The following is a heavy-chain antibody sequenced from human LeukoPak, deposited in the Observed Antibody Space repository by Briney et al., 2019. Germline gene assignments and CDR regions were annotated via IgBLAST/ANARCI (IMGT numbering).Heavy chain of an antibody. V-gene: IGHV1-18*01. CDR2: ISAYNGNT. CDR3: ARSIAVAGKDNWFDP. Sequence: ASVKVSCKASGYTFTSYGISWVRQAPGQGLEWMGWISAYNGNTNYAQKLQGRVTMTTDTSTSTAYMELRSLRSDDTAVYYCARSIAVAGKDNWFDPWDQGTLVTVSS. D-gene: IGHD6-19*01. J-gene: IGHJ5*02. CDR1: GYTFTSYG.